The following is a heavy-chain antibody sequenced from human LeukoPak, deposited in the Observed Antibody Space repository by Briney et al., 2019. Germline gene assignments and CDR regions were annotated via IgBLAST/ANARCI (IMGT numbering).Heavy chain of an antibody. V-gene: IGHV3-74*01. CDR2: INSDGSST. Sequence: GGSLRLSCAASGFTFGSYWMHWVRQAPGKGLVWVSRINSDGSSTSYADSVKGRFTISRDNAKNTLYLQMNSLRAEDTAVYYCATNRGSWTYITAYSGQPTLVTVSS. D-gene: IGHD3-10*01. J-gene: IGHJ4*02. CDR1: GFTFGSYW. CDR3: ATNRGSWTYITAY.